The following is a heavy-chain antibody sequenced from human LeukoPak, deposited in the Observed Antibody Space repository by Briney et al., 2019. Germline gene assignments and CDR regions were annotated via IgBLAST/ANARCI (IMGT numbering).Heavy chain of an antibody. V-gene: IGHV4-31*02. D-gene: IGHD3-16*01. CDR3: ARAVSLPDAFDI. CDR2: IYYSGST. J-gene: IGHJ3*02. Sequence: WIRQHPGKGLEWIGYIYYSGSTYYNPSLKSRVTISVDTSKNQFSLKLSSVTAADTAVYYCARAVSLPDAFDIWGQGTMVTVSS.